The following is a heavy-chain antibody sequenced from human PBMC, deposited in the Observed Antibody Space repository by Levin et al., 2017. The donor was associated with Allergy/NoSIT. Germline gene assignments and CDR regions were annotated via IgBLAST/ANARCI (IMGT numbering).Heavy chain of an antibody. Sequence: LSLTCAASGFTFSSYSMNWVRQAPGKGLEWVSSISSSSSYIYYADSVKSRFTISRDNAKNSLYLQMNSLRAEDTAVYYCAREGGYSSSWYPYYFDYWGQGTLVTVSS. CDR1: GFTFSSYS. V-gene: IGHV3-21*01. CDR3: AREGGYSSSWYPYYFDY. J-gene: IGHJ4*02. D-gene: IGHD6-13*01. CDR2: ISSSSSYI.